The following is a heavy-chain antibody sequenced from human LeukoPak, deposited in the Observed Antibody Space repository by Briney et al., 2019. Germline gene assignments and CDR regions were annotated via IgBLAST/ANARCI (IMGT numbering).Heavy chain of an antibody. V-gene: IGHV3-23*01. CDR1: GFTFSSYA. CDR2: ITGSGGST. Sequence: PGGSLRLSCAASGFTFSSYAMSWVRQAPGKGLEWVSAITGSGGSTYYADSVKGRFTISRDNSKNTLYLQMNSLTTEDTAVYYCAKGWAYCGGDCPRVSYYMDVWGKGTTVTVSS. CDR3: AKGWAYCGGDCPRVSYYMDV. J-gene: IGHJ6*03. D-gene: IGHD2-21*02.